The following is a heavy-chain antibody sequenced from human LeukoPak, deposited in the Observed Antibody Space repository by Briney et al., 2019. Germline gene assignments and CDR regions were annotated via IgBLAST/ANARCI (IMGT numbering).Heavy chain of an antibody. Sequence: PSETLSLTCTVSGGSISSYYWGWLRQPPGKGREWLGYIYYRGSTNYNPSLKSRVTISVDTSKNQFSLKLSSVTAADTAVYYCARVTRPGGIAVAGTPNWFDPWGQGTLVTVSS. D-gene: IGHD6-19*01. CDR1: GGSISSYY. J-gene: IGHJ5*02. V-gene: IGHV4-59*01. CDR2: IYYRGST. CDR3: ARVTRPGGIAVAGTPNWFDP.